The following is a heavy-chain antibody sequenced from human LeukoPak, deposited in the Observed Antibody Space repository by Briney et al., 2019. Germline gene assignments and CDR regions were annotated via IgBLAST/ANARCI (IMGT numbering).Heavy chain of an antibody. J-gene: IGHJ3*02. D-gene: IGHD3-22*01. CDR1: GGSISSYY. Sequence: PSETLSLTCTVSGGSISSYYWSWIRQPPGKGLEWIGYIYYSGSTNYNPSLKSRVTISVDTSKNQFSLKLSSVTAADTAVYYCARERAVTTSFGYYYDSSNAFDIWGQGTMVTVSS. CDR2: IYYSGST. V-gene: IGHV4-59*01. CDR3: ARERAVTTSFGYYYDSSNAFDI.